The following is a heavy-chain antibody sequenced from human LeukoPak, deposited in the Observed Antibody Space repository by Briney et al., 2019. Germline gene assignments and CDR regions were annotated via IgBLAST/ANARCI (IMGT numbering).Heavy chain of an antibody. CDR3: ARHQYSSGSAY. J-gene: IGHJ4*02. CDR2: IYYSGST. CDR1: GGSISSGSYY. D-gene: IGHD3-22*01. V-gene: IGHV4-61*01. Sequence: SQTLSLTCTVSGGSISSGSYYWSWIRQPPGKGLEWIGYIYYSGSTNYNPSLKSRVTISVDTSKNQFSLKLSSVTAADTAVYYCARHQYSSGSAYWGQGTLVTVSS.